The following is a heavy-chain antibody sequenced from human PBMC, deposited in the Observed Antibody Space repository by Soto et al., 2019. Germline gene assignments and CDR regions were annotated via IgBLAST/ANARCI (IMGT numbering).Heavy chain of an antibody. J-gene: IGHJ4*02. Sequence: QVQLVQSGAEVKKPGSSVKVSCKASGGTFSSYTISWVRQAPGQGLEWMGRIIPILGIANYAQKFQGRVTITADKSTRTADMELSSLRSEDTALYSCSREGGGDDYWGQGTLVTVSS. CDR2: IIPILGIA. D-gene: IGHD3-16*01. CDR1: GGTFSSYT. CDR3: SREGGGDDY. V-gene: IGHV1-69*08.